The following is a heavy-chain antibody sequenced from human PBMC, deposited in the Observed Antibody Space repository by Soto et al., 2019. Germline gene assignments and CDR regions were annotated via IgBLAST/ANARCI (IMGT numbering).Heavy chain of an antibody. V-gene: IGHV1-69*01. CDR2: IIPIFGTA. CDR1: GGTFSSYA. J-gene: IGHJ3*02. CDR3: ARSNPGITGTRRAFDI. Sequence: QVQLVQSGAEVKKPGSSVKVSCKASGGTFSSYAISWVRQAPGQGLEWMGGIIPIFGTANYARKFQGRVTITADESTSTAYMELSSLRSEDTAVYYCARSNPGITGTRRAFDIWGQGTMVTVSS. D-gene: IGHD1-7*01.